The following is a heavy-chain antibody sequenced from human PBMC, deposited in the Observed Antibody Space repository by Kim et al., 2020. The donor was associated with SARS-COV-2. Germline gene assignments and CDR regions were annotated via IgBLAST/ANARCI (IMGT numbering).Heavy chain of an antibody. CDR3: ARTYSGSYHGWFDP. J-gene: IGHJ5*02. D-gene: IGHD1-26*01. Sequence: GGSLRLSCAASGFTFSSYAMHWVRQAPGKGLEWVAVISYDGSNKYYADSVKGRFTISRDNSKNTLYLQMNSLRAEDTAVYYCARTYSGSYHGWFDPWGQGTLVTVSS. V-gene: IGHV3-30*04. CDR2: ISYDGSNK. CDR1: GFTFSSYA.